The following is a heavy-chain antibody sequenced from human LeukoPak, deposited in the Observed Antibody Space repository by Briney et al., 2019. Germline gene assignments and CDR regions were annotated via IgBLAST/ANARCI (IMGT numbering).Heavy chain of an antibody. CDR1: GCTFNSYE. J-gene: IGHJ3*02. D-gene: IGHD5-18*01. Sequence: GGSLRLSCAASGCTFNSYEVNWVRQAPGKGLEAISYISRSGNNIYYADSVKGRFTISRVHAKNSLYMQMNSRRAEDTAAYYCARDGYSYGHDAFDIWGQGTMVTVSA. V-gene: IGHV3-48*03. CDR2: ISRSGNNI. CDR3: ARDGYSYGHDAFDI.